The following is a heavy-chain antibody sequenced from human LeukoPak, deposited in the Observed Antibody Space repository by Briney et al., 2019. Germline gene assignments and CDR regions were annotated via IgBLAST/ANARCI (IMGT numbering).Heavy chain of an antibody. J-gene: IGHJ4*02. CDR1: GFTNSTYT. CDR2: INSRDGSI. CDR3: ARETYFYDSSGSPHNYFDY. V-gene: IGHV3-48*01. Sequence: GGSLRLSCAASGFTNSTYTMNWVRQVPGKGLEWLSYINSRDGSIDYADSVQGRFTISRDNAKNSLYLQMNSLRAEDTAVYYCARETYFYDSSGSPHNYFDYWGQGNLVTVSS. D-gene: IGHD3-22*01.